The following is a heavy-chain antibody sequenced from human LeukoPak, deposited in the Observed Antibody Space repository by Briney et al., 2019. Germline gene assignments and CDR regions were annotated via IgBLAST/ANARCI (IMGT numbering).Heavy chain of an antibody. J-gene: IGHJ6*03. D-gene: IGHD3-3*01. V-gene: IGHV3-30*02. CDR2: IRYDGSNK. CDR3: ARDQVGRITIFGVVIAGGAGYYYMDV. CDR1: GFTFSNYG. Sequence: PGGSLRLSCAASGFTFSNYGMHWVRQAPGKGLEWVAFIRYDGSNKSYADSVEGRFTISRDNSKNTLYPQMNSLRAEDTAVYYCARDQVGRITIFGVVIAGGAGYYYMDVWGKGTTVTVSS.